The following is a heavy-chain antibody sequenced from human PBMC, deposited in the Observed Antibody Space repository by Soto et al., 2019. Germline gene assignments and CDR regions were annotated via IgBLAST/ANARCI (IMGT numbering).Heavy chain of an antibody. J-gene: IGHJ3*02. D-gene: IGHD1-26*01. Sequence: GGSLRLSXTASGFTFGDYAMSWVRQAPGKGLEWVGFIRSKAYGGTTEYAASVKGRFTISRDDSKSIAYLQMNSLKTEDTAVYYCTIAGIVGATTDGAFDIWGQGTMVTVSS. CDR3: TIAGIVGATTDGAFDI. V-gene: IGHV3-49*04. CDR2: IRSKAYGGTT. CDR1: GFTFGDYA.